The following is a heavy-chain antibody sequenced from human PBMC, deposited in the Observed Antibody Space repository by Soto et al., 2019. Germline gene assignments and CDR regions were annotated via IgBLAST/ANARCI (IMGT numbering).Heavy chain of an antibody. Sequence: PGGSLRLSCAASAFTFSSYGMHWARQAPGKGLEWVAVISYDGSNKYYADSVKGRFTISRDNSKNTLHLQMNSLRAEDTAVYYCVPYDSSDPSSDWGQGTLVTVSS. J-gene: IGHJ4*02. CDR3: VPYDSSDPSSD. CDR1: AFTFSSYG. CDR2: ISYDGSNK. D-gene: IGHD3-22*01. V-gene: IGHV3-30*03.